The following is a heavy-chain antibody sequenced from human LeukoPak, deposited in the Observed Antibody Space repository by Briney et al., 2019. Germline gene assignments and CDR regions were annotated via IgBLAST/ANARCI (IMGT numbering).Heavy chain of an antibody. V-gene: IGHV3-23*01. CDR1: GFTFSSYA. Sequence: GASLRLSCAASGFTFSSYAMSWVRQAPGKGLEWVSAISGSGGSTYYADSVKGRFTISRDNSKNTLYLQMNSLRAEGTAVYYCARGAPSGSYYSFDYWGQGTLVTVSS. D-gene: IGHD1-26*01. J-gene: IGHJ4*02. CDR3: ARGAPSGSYYSFDY. CDR2: ISGSGGST.